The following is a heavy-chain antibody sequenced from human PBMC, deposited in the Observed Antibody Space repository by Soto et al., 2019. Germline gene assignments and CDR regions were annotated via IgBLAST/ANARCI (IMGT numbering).Heavy chain of an antibody. CDR3: AKGTEMGYGGNEDDYGMDV. V-gene: IGHV3-30*18. CDR2: ISYDGSNK. D-gene: IGHD4-17*01. Sequence: GGSLRLSCAASGFTFSSYGMHWVRQAPGKGLEWVAVISYDGSNKYYADSVKGRFTISRDNSKNTLYLQMNSLRAEDTAVYYCAKGTEMGYGGNEDDYGMDVWGQGTTVTVSS. J-gene: IGHJ6*02. CDR1: GFTFSSYG.